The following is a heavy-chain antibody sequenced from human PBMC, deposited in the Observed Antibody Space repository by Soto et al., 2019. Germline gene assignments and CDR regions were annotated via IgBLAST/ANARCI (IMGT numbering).Heavy chain of an antibody. D-gene: IGHD5-18*01. Sequence: QVQLVQSGAEVKKPGSSVKVSCKASGGTFSSYAISWVRQAPGQGLEWMGGIIPIFGTANYAQKFQGRVTITADESTGTAYMEQSRRRSEETAVYYCARDIPYTAIVKKHYYYYGMDVWGQGTTVTVSS. J-gene: IGHJ6*02. CDR1: GGTFSSYA. V-gene: IGHV1-69*01. CDR2: IIPIFGTA. CDR3: ARDIPYTAIVKKHYYYYGMDV.